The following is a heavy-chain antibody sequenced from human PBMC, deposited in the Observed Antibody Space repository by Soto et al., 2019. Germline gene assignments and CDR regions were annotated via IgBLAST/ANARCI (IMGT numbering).Heavy chain of an antibody. Sequence: SETLSLTCTVSGASITNYYWTWIRQPPGGGLEWVGYMHHTQGTNDNPSLRGRVHMSIDTSMNQFSLRLTSVTAADTAVYYCARVPFVGYFDWLDPWGQGTLVTVSS. CDR1: GASITNYY. CDR3: ARVPFVGYFDWLDP. V-gene: IGHV4-59*01. CDR2: MHHTQGT. J-gene: IGHJ5*02. D-gene: IGHD3-9*01.